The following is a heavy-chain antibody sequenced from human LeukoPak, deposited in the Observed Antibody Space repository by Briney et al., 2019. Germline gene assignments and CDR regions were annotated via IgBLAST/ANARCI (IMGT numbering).Heavy chain of an antibody. V-gene: IGHV4-39*01. CDR3: ARQGRGCSSSSCYSD. D-gene: IGHD2-2*01. Sequence: PSETLSLTCTVSGGSISSSHLYWGWIRQTQGKGREWIVSVYDSGSAYHNPSRTSRVTISVKGNKNQFSLNLRSVTAADTAVYYCARQGRGCSSSSCYSDWGQGTLVTVSS. CDR1: GGSISSSHLY. J-gene: IGHJ4*02. CDR2: VYDSGSA.